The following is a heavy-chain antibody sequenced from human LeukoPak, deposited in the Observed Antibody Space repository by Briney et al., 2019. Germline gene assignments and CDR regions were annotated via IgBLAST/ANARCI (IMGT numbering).Heavy chain of an antibody. Sequence: GGSLRLSCAASGFAFSTYAMTWVRQAPGKGLEWVSAIDSGGDTYYADSVKGRFIISRDNSKSTLYLQMNGLRAEDTAVYYCAKGHDTRTATLDSWGQGTLVTVSS. J-gene: IGHJ4*02. D-gene: IGHD1-1*01. CDR2: IDSGGDT. CDR3: AKGHDTRTATLDS. V-gene: IGHV3-23*01. CDR1: GFAFSTYA.